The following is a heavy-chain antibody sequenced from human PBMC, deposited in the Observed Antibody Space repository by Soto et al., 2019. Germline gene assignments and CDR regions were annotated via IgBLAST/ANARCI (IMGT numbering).Heavy chain of an antibody. J-gene: IGHJ6*02. V-gene: IGHV1-69*01. D-gene: IGHD3-3*01. Sequence: QVQLVQSGAEVKKPGSSVKVSCKASGGTFSSYAISWVRQAPGQGLEWMGGIIPIFGTANYAQKFQGRVTSTADESTSTAYMELSSLRSEDTAVYYCASVLRFLEWLPYYYYYGMDVWGQGTTVTVSS. CDR2: IIPIFGTA. CDR3: ASVLRFLEWLPYYYYYGMDV. CDR1: GGTFSSYA.